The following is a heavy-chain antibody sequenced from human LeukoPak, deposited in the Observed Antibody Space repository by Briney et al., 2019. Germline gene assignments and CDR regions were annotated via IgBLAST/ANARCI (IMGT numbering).Heavy chain of an antibody. D-gene: IGHD7-27*01. J-gene: IGHJ4*02. Sequence: PSGTLSLTCAVYGGSFSGYYWSWIRQPPGKGLEWIGEINHSGSTNYNPSLKSRVTISVDTSKNQFSLKLSSVTAADTAVYYCARTGLYYFDYWGQGTLVTVSS. CDR3: ARTGLYYFDY. CDR1: GGSFSGYY. CDR2: INHSGST. V-gene: IGHV4-34*01.